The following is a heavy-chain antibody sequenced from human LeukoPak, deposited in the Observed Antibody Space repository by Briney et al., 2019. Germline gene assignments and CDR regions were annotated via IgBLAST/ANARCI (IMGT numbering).Heavy chain of an antibody. CDR3: ARHRVIAVALGYFDY. J-gene: IGHJ4*02. D-gene: IGHD6-19*01. V-gene: IGHV4-39*01. Sequence: SETLSLTCSVSGGSVSSGNYYWSWIRQPPGRGLEWIGSIYYSGSTYYNPSLKSRVTISVDTSKNQFSLKLSSVTAADTAVYYCARHRVIAVALGYFDYWGQGTPVTVSS. CDR2: IYYSGST. CDR1: GGSVSSGNYY.